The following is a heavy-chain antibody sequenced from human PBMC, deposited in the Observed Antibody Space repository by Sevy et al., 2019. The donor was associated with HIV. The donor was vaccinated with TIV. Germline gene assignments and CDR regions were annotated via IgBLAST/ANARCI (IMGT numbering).Heavy chain of an antibody. J-gene: IGHJ6*02. Sequence: GGSLRLSCAASGFTFSSAWMSWVRQAPGKGLEWVGRIKSEIDGGAIEYVAPVKGRLSILREDSKNKVYLQMNSLKTEDIAVYYCITDPGYRGYDEEVINYYYYGMDVWGQGTTVTVSS. CDR1: GFTFSSAW. V-gene: IGHV3-15*01. CDR2: IKSEIDGGAI. CDR3: ITDPGYRGYDEEVINYYYYGMDV. D-gene: IGHD5-12*01.